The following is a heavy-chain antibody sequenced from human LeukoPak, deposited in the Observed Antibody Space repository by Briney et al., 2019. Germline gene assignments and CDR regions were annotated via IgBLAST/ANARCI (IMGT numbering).Heavy chain of an antibody. CDR1: GFTFSSYG. Sequence: GGSLRLSCAASGFTFSSYGMHWVRQAPGKGLEWVAVISYDGSNKYYADSVKGRFTISRDNSKNILYLQMGGLRAEDMAVYYCARGGSFYGSGSYYNEPLDYWGQGTLVTVSS. V-gene: IGHV3-30*03. CDR2: ISYDGSNK. D-gene: IGHD3-10*01. CDR3: ARGGSFYGSGSYYNEPLDY. J-gene: IGHJ4*02.